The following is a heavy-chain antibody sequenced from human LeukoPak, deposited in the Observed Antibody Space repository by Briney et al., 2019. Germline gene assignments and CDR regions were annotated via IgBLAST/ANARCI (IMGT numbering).Heavy chain of an antibody. J-gene: IGHJ4*02. D-gene: IGHD3-22*01. CDR2: IYYSGST. Sequence: SETLSLTCTVSGGSISSYYWGWIRQPPGKGLEWIGYIYYSGSTNYNPSLKSRVTISVDTSKNQFSLKLSSVTAADTTVYYCARLNKTPTVYYYDSSGEIDYWGQGTLVTVSS. V-gene: IGHV4-59*08. CDR3: ARLNKTPTVYYYDSSGEIDY. CDR1: GGSISSYY.